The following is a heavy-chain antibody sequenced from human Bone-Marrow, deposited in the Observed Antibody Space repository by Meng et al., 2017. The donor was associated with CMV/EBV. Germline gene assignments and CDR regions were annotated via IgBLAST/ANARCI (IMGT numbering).Heavy chain of an antibody. Sequence: GESLKISCKGSGYSFTSYWIGWVRQMPGKGLEWMGIIYPGDSDTRYSPSFQGQVAISADKSINTAYLQWSSLKASDTAMYYCARVLRSGYSTPYFDYWGQGTLVTVSS. J-gene: IGHJ4*02. CDR3: ARVLRSGYSTPYFDY. CDR2: IYPGDSDT. D-gene: IGHD3-3*01. V-gene: IGHV5-51*01. CDR1: GYSFTSYW.